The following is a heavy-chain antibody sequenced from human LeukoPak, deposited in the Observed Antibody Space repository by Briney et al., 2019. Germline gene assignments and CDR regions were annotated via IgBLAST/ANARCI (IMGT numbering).Heavy chain of an antibody. J-gene: IGHJ4*02. D-gene: IGHD1-26*01. CDR2: FLYSGTT. V-gene: IGHV4-59*02. CDR1: NGAVKNYY. Sequence: SETLSLACSVSNGAVKNYYWTWIRQPPGQGLEWIGNFLYSGTTTYRASLDSRLIISVDNSKNTVCLRLFSVTAADTAVYYCATLVYSGSRYHFDTWGQGTLVTVSS. CDR3: ATLVYSGSRYHFDT.